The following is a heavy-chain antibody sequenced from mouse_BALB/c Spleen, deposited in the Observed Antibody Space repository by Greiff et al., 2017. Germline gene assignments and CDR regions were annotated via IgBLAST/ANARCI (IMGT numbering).Heavy chain of an antibody. CDR1: GFSLTDYG. J-gene: IGHJ4*01. Sequence: VQGVESGPGLVAPSQSLSITCTVSGFSLTDYGVSWIRQPPGKGLEWLGVIWGGGSTYYNSALKSRLSISKDNSKSQVFLKMNSLQTDDTAMYYCAKLKSYYYGSSYYYAMDYWGQGTSVTVSS. CDR2: IWGGGST. V-gene: IGHV2-6-5*01. D-gene: IGHD1-1*01. CDR3: AKLKSYYYGSSYYYAMDY.